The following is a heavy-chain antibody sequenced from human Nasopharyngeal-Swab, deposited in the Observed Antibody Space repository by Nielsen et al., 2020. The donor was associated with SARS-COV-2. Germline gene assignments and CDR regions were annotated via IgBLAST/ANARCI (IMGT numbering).Heavy chain of an antibody. CDR1: GFIFKNYA. CDR3: AKDRDSGDDSGEYYHYYGMDV. Sequence: GESLKISCSASGFIFKNYAMNWVRQAPGRGLEWVSAISGAYDSTKYADSVKGRFTISRDNSKNTLDLQMNSLRAEDTAMYYCAKDRDSGDDSGEYYHYYGMDVWGQGTSVTVS. V-gene: IGHV3-23*01. CDR2: ISGAYDST. D-gene: IGHD5-12*01. J-gene: IGHJ6*02.